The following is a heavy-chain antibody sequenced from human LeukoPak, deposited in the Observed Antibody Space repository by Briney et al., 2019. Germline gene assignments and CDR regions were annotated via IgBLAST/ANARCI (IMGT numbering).Heavy chain of an antibody. CDR1: GFTFSSYG. J-gene: IGHJ4*02. V-gene: IGHV3-33*06. CDR2: IWYDGSNK. CDR3: AKSRSGDYTSY. Sequence: GGSLRLSCAASGFTFSSYGMHWVRQAPGKGLEWVAVIWYDGSNKYYADSVKGRFTISRDNSKNTLYLQMNSLRAEDTAVYYCAKSRSGDYTSYWGQGTLVTVSS. D-gene: IGHD4-17*01.